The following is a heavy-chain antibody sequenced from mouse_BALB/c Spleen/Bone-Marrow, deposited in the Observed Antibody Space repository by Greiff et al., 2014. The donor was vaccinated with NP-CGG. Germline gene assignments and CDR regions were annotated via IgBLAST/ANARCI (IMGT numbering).Heavy chain of an antibody. CDR3: TRLHYYGYSAY. Sequence: EVQRVESGGGLVQPGGSLKLSCAASGFDFSRFWMSWVRQAPGKGLEWIGEINPDSSTINYTPSLKDKFIISRVNAKNTLYLQKSKVGSEDTALYYCTRLHYYGYSAYWGQGTLVTVST. D-gene: IGHD1-2*01. V-gene: IGHV4-1*02. J-gene: IGHJ3*01. CDR2: INPDSSTI. CDR1: GFDFSRFW.